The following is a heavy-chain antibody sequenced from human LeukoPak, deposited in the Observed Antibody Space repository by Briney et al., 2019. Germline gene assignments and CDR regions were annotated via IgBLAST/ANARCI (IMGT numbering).Heavy chain of an antibody. D-gene: IGHD4-17*01. Sequence: GGSLRLFCAASGFSFTNAWMSWVRQPPGKGLEWVGRIKSKTDGGAADYAAPVKGRFSISRDDSKNTLYLQMNSLKTEDTAVYYCTTDPGDYEDYWGQGTLVTVSS. CDR2: IKSKTDGGAA. J-gene: IGHJ4*02. V-gene: IGHV3-15*01. CDR3: TTDPGDYEDY. CDR1: GFSFTNAW.